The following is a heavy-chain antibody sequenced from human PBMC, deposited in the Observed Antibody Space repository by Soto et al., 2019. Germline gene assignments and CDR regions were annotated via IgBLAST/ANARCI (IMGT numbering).Heavy chain of an antibody. Sequence: QVQLVQSGAEVKKPGSSVKVSCKASGGTFSSYTISWVRQAPGQGLEWMGRIIPILGIANYAQKFQGRVTITADKSTSTAYMELSSLTSEDTAVYYCALMVRGVINSSNWFDPWGQGTLVTVSS. CDR2: IIPILGIA. D-gene: IGHD3-10*01. CDR1: GGTFSSYT. V-gene: IGHV1-69*02. J-gene: IGHJ5*02. CDR3: ALMVRGVINSSNWFDP.